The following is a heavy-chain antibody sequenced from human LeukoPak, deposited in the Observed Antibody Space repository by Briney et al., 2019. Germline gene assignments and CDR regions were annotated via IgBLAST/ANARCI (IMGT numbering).Heavy chain of an antibody. CDR1: GFTFSNYA. J-gene: IGHJ4*02. CDR3: AKGGGGDFPFDY. D-gene: IGHD2-21*02. CDR2: LSGSGGST. V-gene: IGHV3-23*01. Sequence: GGSLRLSCAASGFTFSNYAMSWVRQAPGKRLEWVSGLSGSGGSTYYADSVKGRFTISRDNFKNTLYLQMNSLRAEDTAVYYCAKGGGGDFPFDYWGQGTLVTVSS.